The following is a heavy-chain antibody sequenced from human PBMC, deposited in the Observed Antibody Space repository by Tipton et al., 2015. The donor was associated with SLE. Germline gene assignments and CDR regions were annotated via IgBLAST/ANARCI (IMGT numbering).Heavy chain of an antibody. CDR3: ARAAVLLVGYPDAFDI. D-gene: IGHD2-8*02. CDR1: GYSFSTYW. Sequence: QLVQSGAEVKKSGESLKISCKGSGYSFSTYWIGWVRQMPGKGLEWMGIIYPGDSDTRDNPSFQDQVTISADTSISTAYLQWSSLKASDTAMYYCARAAVLLVGYPDAFDIWGQGTMVTVSS. V-gene: IGHV5-51*03. CDR2: IYPGDSDT. J-gene: IGHJ3*02.